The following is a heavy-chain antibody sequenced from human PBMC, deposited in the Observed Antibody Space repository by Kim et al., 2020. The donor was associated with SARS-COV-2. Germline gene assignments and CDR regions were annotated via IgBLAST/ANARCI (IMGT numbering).Heavy chain of an antibody. CDR1: GFTFSNAW. CDR3: TTFGLFHYYDSSGSPDV. D-gene: IGHD3-22*01. V-gene: IGHV3-15*01. CDR2: IKSKTDGGTT. Sequence: GGSLRLSCAASGFTFSNAWMSWVRQAPGKGLEWVGRIKSKTDGGTTDYAAPVKGRFTISRDDSKNTLYLQMNSLKTEDTAVYYCTTFGLFHYYDSSGSPDVWGQGTTVTVSS. J-gene: IGHJ6*02.